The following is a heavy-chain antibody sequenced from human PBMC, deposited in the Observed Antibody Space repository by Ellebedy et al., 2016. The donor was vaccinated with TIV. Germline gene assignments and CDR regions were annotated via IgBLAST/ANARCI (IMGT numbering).Heavy chain of an antibody. D-gene: IGHD4-17*01. CDR1: GGSISSYY. V-gene: IGHV4-59*01. J-gene: IGHJ4*02. Sequence: MPSETLSLTCTVSGGSISSYYWSWIRQPPGKGLEWIGYIYYSGSTNYNPSLKSRVTISVETSKNQFSLKLSSVTAADTAVYYCARGIPPDGDYVDYWGQGTLVTVSS. CDR3: ARGIPPDGDYVDY. CDR2: IYYSGST.